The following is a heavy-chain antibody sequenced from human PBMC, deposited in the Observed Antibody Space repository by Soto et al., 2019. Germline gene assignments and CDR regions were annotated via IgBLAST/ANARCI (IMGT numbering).Heavy chain of an antibody. Sequence: QVQLVQSGAEVKKSGASVKVSCKASGYTFTSHDINWVRQATGQGLEWMGWMNPNSGNTGYAQKFQGRVTMTRNTSISTAYMEMSSLRSEDTAVYYCARWDYGYYARFDYWGQGTLVTVSS. V-gene: IGHV1-8*01. D-gene: IGHD4-17*01. CDR3: ARWDYGYYARFDY. CDR2: MNPNSGNT. CDR1: GYTFTSHD. J-gene: IGHJ4*02.